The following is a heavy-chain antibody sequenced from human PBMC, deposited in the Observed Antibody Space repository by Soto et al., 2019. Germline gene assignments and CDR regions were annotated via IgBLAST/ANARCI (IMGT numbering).Heavy chain of an antibody. J-gene: IGHJ4*02. CDR1: GFTFSSYA. D-gene: IGHD2-2*01. CDR3: ARGYCSSTSCYPQAIVLMVYAIYLDD. V-gene: IGHV3-30-3*01. Sequence: QVQLVESGGGVVQPGRSLRLSCAASGFTFSSYAMHWVRQAPGKGLEWVAVISYDGSNKYYADSVKGRFTISRDNSKNTLYLQMNSLRAEDTAVDHCARGYCSSTSCYPQAIVLMVYAIYLDDWGQGTLVTVSS. CDR2: ISYDGSNK.